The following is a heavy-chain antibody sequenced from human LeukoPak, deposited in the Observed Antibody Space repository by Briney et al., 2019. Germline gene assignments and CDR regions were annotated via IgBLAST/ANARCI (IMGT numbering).Heavy chain of an antibody. D-gene: IGHD4-17*01. CDR1: GGSISIYY. CDR2: IYTSGTT. Sequence: PSGTLSLTCTASGGSISIYYWSWIRQPAGKGLEWIGRIYTSGTTHYNPSLKSRVTMSVDTSKNQFSLKLSSVTAADTAVYYCGSDYGDYALAFDIWGQGTMVTVSS. J-gene: IGHJ3*02. V-gene: IGHV4-4*07. CDR3: GSDYGDYALAFDI.